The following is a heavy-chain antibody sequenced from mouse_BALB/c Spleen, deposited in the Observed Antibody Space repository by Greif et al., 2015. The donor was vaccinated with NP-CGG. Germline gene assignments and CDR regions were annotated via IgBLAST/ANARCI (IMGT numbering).Heavy chain of an antibody. Sequence: EVKLMESGGGLVQPGGSLKLSCAASGFTFSSYGMSWVRQTPDKRLELVATINSNGGSTYYPDSVKGRFTISRDNAKNTLYLQMSSLKSEDTAMYYCASAMGYWGQGTSVTVSS. J-gene: IGHJ4*01. V-gene: IGHV5-6-3*01. CDR1: GFTFSSYG. CDR2: INSNGGST. CDR3: ASAMGY.